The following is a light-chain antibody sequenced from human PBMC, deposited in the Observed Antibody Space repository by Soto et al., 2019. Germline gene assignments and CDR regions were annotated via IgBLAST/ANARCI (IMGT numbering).Light chain of an antibody. V-gene: IGKV3-20*01. J-gene: IGKJ1*01. CDR1: QSVSSSY. CDR3: QHYGSSPRT. CDR2: GAS. Sequence: EIVLTQSPGTLSLSPGERATLSCRASQSVSSSYLGWYQQKPGQAPRLLIYGASSRATGIPDRLSGSGSGTDFTLTISRLEPEDFAVYYCQHYGSSPRTFGQGTKVEIK.